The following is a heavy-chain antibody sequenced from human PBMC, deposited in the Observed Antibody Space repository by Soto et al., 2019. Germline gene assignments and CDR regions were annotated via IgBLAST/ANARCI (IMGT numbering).Heavy chain of an antibody. D-gene: IGHD6-19*01. CDR3: ASHYRRRGWEWATEPLFDY. Sequence: SETLSLTCTVSGGSISSYYWSWIRQPTGKGLEWIGYIYYSGSTNYNPSLKSRVSISVDMSKNQFSLKLSSVTAADTAVYYCASHYRRRGWEWATEPLFDYWGQGTLVTVSS. V-gene: IGHV4-59*01. CDR1: GGSISSYY. J-gene: IGHJ4*02. CDR2: IYYSGST.